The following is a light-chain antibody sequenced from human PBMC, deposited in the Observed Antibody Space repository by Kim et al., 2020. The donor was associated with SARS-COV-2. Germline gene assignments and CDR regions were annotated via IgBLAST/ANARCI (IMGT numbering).Light chain of an antibody. CDR3: QSFDDDNWV. CDR1: SGTIANNF. J-gene: IGLJ3*02. V-gene: IGLV6-57*03. Sequence: GMTVTISCTRSSGTIANNFVQWYQQRPGSAPTIVISEDDQRPSGVPERFSGSIDSSSNSASLTISGLKTEDEASYYCQSFDDDNWVFGGGTQMTVL. CDR2: EDD.